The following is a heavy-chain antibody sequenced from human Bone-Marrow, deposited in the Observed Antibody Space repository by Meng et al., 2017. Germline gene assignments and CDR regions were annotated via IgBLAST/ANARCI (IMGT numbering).Heavy chain of an antibody. V-gene: IGHV1-2*06. D-gene: IGHD6-13*01. CDR2: INPKSGDT. CDR3: ARDEDISAAGKLFGDY. CDR1: GYTFPDYW. Sequence: QLQLVKSGGRVKKPGAAVTVSCNASGYTFPDYWLHWVRRAPGQGREWMGRINPKSGDTHYAQRFQGRVTMTGDTSISTAYMELSGLRSDDTAMYYCARDEDISAAGKLFGDYWGQGTLVTVSS. J-gene: IGHJ4*02.